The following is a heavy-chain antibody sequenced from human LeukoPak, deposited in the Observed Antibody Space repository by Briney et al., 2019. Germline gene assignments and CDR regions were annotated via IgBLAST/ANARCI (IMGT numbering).Heavy chain of an antibody. CDR1: GGTFSSYA. D-gene: IGHD6-13*01. Sequence: GASVKVSCKASGGTFSSYAISWVRQAPGQGLEWMGGIIPIFGTANYAQKFQGRVTITADESTNTAYMELSSLRSEDTAVYYCARESSISSSWLNWFDPWGQGTLVTVSS. CDR2: IIPIFGTA. CDR3: ARESSISSSWLNWFDP. V-gene: IGHV1-69*13. J-gene: IGHJ5*02.